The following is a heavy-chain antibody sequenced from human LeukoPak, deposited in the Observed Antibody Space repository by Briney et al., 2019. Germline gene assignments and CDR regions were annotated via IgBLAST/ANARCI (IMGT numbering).Heavy chain of an antibody. J-gene: IGHJ6*03. Sequence: PSETLSLTCAVSGGSISSSNWWSWVRQPPGKGLQWIGEIYHSGSTNYNPSLKSRVTISVDKSKNQFSLKLSSVTAADTAVYYCASSIAVAAHYYYYYMDVWGKGTTVTVSS. CDR3: ASSIAVAAHYYYYYMDV. D-gene: IGHD6-19*01. CDR2: IYHSGST. V-gene: IGHV4-4*02. CDR1: GGSISSSNW.